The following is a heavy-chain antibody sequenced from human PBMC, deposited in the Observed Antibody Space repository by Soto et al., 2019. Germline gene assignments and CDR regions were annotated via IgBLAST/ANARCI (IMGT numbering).Heavy chain of an antibody. J-gene: IGHJ6*02. CDR1: GYTFTSYG. V-gene: IGHV1-18*01. CDR2: ISAYNGNT. CDR3: ARYSGYDSSVVDGYYYYGMDV. Sequence: ASVKVSCRASGYTFTSYGIRWVRQSPGQGLDWIGWISAYNGNTNYAQKPQGRVTMTTDTSTSTAYMEMRSRRSDDTAVYYCARYSGYDSSVVDGYYYYGMDVWGQGTTVTVSS. D-gene: IGHD5-12*01.